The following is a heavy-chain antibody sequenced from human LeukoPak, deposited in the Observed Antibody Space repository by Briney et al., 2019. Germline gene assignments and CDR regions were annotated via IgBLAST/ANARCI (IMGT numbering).Heavy chain of an antibody. V-gene: IGHV4-39*07. CDR2: IYYSGST. CDR1: GGSISSSSYY. CDR3: AREKADYYYGMDV. J-gene: IGHJ6*02. Sequence: SETLSLTCTVSGGSISSSSYYWGWIRQPPGKGLEWIGSIYYSGSTYYNPSLKSRVTISVDRSKNQFSLKLSSVTAADTAVYYCAREKADYYYGMDVWGQGTTVTVSS.